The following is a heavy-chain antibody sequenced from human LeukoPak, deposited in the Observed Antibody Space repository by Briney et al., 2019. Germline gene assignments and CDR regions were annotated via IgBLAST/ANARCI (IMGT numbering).Heavy chain of an antibody. CDR3: TRIRRRQQGEFDP. D-gene: IGHD6-13*01. V-gene: IGHV5-51*01. Sequence: GESLKISCKGSGYSFTSYWIGWVRQMPGKGLEWMGIIYPGDSDTRYSPSFQGQVTISADKSISTAYLQWSSLKASDTAMYYCTRIRRRQQGEFDPWGQGTLVTVSS. CDR1: GYSFTSYW. CDR2: IYPGDSDT. J-gene: IGHJ5*02.